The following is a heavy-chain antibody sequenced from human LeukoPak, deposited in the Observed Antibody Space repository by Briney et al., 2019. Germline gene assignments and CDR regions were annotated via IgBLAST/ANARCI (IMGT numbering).Heavy chain of an antibody. V-gene: IGHV3-23*01. D-gene: IGHD2-2*01. CDR1: GFTFDNYN. CDR2: ISGSGGST. J-gene: IGHJ4*02. CDR3: AKDPFDCSSTSCYGFDY. Sequence: PGGSLRLSCAASGFTFDNYNMNWVRQAPGKGLEWVSAISGSGGSTYYADSVKGRFTISRDNSKNTLYLQMNSLRAEDTAVYYCAKDPFDCSSTSCYGFDYWGQGTLVTVSS.